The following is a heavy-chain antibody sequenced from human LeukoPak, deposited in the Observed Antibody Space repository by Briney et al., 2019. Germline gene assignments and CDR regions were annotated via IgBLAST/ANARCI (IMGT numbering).Heavy chain of an antibody. CDR2: MNPNSGNT. CDR3: ARGRAPYYYDSSGYC. D-gene: IGHD3-22*01. J-gene: IGHJ4*02. Sequence: ASVKVSCKASGYTSTSYDINWVRQATGQGLEWMGWMNPNSGNTGYAQKFQGRVTMTRNTSISTAYMELSSLRSEDTAVYYCARGRAPYYYDSSGYCWGQGTLVTVSS. V-gene: IGHV1-8*01. CDR1: GYTSTSYD.